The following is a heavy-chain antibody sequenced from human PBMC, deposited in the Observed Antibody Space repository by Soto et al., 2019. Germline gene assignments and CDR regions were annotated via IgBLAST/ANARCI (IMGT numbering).Heavy chain of an antibody. CDR1: RSTFTGYY. D-gene: IGHD6-6*01. J-gene: IGHJ4*02. V-gene: IGHV1-2*02. CDR3: ARSTPTIGARLDS. CDR2: INHNTGGT. Sequence: GASVKVSCTDSRSTFTGYYIHWVRQAPGQGLECMGWINHNTGGTKYAQKFQGRVAMTRDTSISTAYMELTWLTSNDTSIYYCARSTPTIGARLDSWGQGTLVTVSS.